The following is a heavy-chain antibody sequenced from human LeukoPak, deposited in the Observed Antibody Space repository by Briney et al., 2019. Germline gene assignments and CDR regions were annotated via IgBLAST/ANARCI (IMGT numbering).Heavy chain of an antibody. CDR3: AKDFYGGSYERCPGDY. J-gene: IGHJ4*02. Sequence: GGSLRLSCAASGFTFSSYSMNWVRQAPGKGLEWVSYVSSGSGTIYYADSVKGRFTISRDNSKNTLYLQMNSLRAEDTAVYYCAKDFYGGSYERCPGDYWGQGTLVTVSS. V-gene: IGHV3-48*01. D-gene: IGHD1-26*01. CDR1: GFTFSSYS. CDR2: VSSGSGTI.